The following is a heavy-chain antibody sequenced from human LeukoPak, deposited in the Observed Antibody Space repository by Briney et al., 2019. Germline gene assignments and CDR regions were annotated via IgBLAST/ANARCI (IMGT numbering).Heavy chain of an antibody. CDR1: GGSISSSSYY. D-gene: IGHD5-24*01. J-gene: IGHJ4*02. Sequence: PSETLSLTCTVSGGSISSSSYYWGWIRQPPGKGLEWIGSIYYSGSTYYNPSLKSRVTISVDTSKNQFSLKLSSVTAADTAVNYCARQLGYSSFDYWGQGTLVTVSS. CDR2: IYYSGST. CDR3: ARQLGYSSFDY. V-gene: IGHV4-39*01.